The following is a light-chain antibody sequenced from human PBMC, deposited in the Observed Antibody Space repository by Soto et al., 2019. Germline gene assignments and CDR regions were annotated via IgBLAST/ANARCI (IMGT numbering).Light chain of an antibody. CDR1: QSISRY. V-gene: IGKV1-39*01. Sequence: DIQLTQSPSSLSASVGDRITITCRSSQSISRYLNWYQQRSGTAPKVLIFGANSLQSGVPSRFSGSGSGTEFTLTISSLQPEDFATYYCQQNYGTPGTFGQGTKVDIK. CDR2: GAN. CDR3: QQNYGTPGT. J-gene: IGKJ1*01.